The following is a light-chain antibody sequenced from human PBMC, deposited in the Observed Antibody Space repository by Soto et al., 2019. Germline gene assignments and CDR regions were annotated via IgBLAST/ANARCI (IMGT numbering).Light chain of an antibody. CDR3: QQRSNWPPT. CDR1: QSVSSY. Sequence: EIVLTQSPAPLSLSPGERATLSCRASQSVSSYLAWYQQKPGQAPRLLIYDASNRATGIPARFSGSGSGTDFTLTISSLEPEDFAVYYCQQRSNWPPTFGQGTKLESK. J-gene: IGKJ2*01. V-gene: IGKV3-11*01. CDR2: DAS.